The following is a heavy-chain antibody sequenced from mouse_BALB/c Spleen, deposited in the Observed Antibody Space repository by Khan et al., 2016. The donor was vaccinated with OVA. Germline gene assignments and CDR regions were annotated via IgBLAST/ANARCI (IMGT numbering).Heavy chain of an antibody. CDR1: GFTFSNYG. Sequence: EVELVESGGDLVKPGGSLKLSCAASGFTFSNYGMSWVRQTPDKRLEWVAIISTSGSYTYYQDSVKGRFPISRDNAKNTLYLQMSSLKSEDTAIYYCARCLYGSSYDYYAMDYWGQGTSVTVSS. D-gene: IGHD1-1*01. CDR2: ISTSGSYT. CDR3: ARCLYGSSYDYYAMDY. J-gene: IGHJ4*01. V-gene: IGHV5-6*01.